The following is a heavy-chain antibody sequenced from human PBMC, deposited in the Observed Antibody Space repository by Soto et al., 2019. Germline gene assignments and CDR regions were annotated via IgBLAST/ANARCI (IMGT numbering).Heavy chain of an antibody. D-gene: IGHD3-22*01. CDR2: ISGSGGST. CDR1: GFTFSRYA. Sequence: EVQLLESGGGLVQPGGSLRLSCAASGFTFSRYAMSWVRQAPGKRLEWVPAISGSGGSTYYADSVKGRFTIARDNSKNTLYLQMNSLRAEDTAVYYCAKDRIGPMIEVNWGQGTLVTVSS. V-gene: IGHV3-23*01. CDR3: AKDRIGPMIEVN. J-gene: IGHJ4*02.